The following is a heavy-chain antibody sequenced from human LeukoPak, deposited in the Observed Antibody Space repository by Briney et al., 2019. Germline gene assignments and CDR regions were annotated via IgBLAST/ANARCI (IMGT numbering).Heavy chain of an antibody. J-gene: IGHJ3*02. CDR1: GFTFSSYE. CDR3: ARLGYCSGGSCYGARPFDI. D-gene: IGHD2-15*01. CDR2: ITSSGSAA. V-gene: IGHV3-48*03. Sequence: PGGSLRLSCAASGFTFSSYEINWVRQAPGRGLEWISYITSSGSAALYADSVKGRFTISRDNAKNSPYLQMNSLRAEDTAVYYCARLGYCSGGSCYGARPFDIWGQGTMVTVSS.